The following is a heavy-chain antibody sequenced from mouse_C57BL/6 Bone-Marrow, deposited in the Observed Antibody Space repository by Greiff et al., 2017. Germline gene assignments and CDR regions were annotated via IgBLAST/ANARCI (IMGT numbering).Heavy chain of an antibody. V-gene: IGHV1-72*01. Sequence: QVQLQQPGAELVKPGASVTLSCKASGYTFTSYWMHWVKQRPGRGLEWIGRIDPNSGGTKYNEKFKSKATLTVDKPSSTAYMQLSSLTSEDSAVYYCERGYYRHYVRRYAMDYWCQVTSVIVSS. J-gene: IGHJ4*01. CDR3: ERGYYRHYVRRYAMDY. D-gene: IGHD2-1*01. CDR1: GYTFTSYW. CDR2: IDPNSGGT.